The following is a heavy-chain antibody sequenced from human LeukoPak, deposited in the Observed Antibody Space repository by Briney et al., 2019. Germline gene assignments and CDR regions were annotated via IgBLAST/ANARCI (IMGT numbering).Heavy chain of an antibody. Sequence: SQTLSLTCAISGDIVSSNSAAWNWIRQSPSRGLEWLGRTYYRSKWYNDYAVSVKSRITINPDTSKNQFSLQLNSVTPEDTAVYYCARDRGSSGWYPLYYFDYWGQGTLVTVSS. CDR1: GDIVSSNSAA. V-gene: IGHV6-1*01. J-gene: IGHJ4*02. CDR2: TYYRSKWYN. D-gene: IGHD6-19*01. CDR3: ARDRGSSGWYPLYYFDY.